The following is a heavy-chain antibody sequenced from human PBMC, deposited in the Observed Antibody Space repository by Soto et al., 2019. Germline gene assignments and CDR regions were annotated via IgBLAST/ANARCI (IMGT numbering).Heavy chain of an antibody. Sequence: GGSLRLSCAASGFTFSSYDMHWVRQATGKGLEWVSAIGTAGDTYYPGSVKGRFTISRENAKNSLYLQMNSLRAEDTAVYYCARGLTSGYYPTLLRYYYYGTDVWGQGTTVTVSS. J-gene: IGHJ6*02. CDR1: GFTFSSYD. V-gene: IGHV3-13*01. CDR2: IGTAGDT. CDR3: ARGLTSGYYPTLLRYYYYGTDV. D-gene: IGHD3-22*01.